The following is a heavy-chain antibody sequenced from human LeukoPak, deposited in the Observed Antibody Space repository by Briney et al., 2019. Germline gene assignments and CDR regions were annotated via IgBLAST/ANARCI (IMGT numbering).Heavy chain of an antibody. CDR1: GYTFTSYA. V-gene: IGHV1-3*01. CDR2: INAGNGNT. D-gene: IGHD6-19*01. CDR3: ARVGRIAVAGSFGAFGI. J-gene: IGHJ3*02. Sequence: GASVKVSCKASGYTFTSYAMHWVRQAPGQRLEWMGWINAGNGNTKYSQKFQGRVTITRDTSASTAYMELSSLRSEDTAVYYCARVGRIAVAGSFGAFGIWGQGTMVTVSS.